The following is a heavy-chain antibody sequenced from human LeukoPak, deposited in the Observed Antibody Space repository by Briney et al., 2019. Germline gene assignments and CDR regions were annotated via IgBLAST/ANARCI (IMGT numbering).Heavy chain of an antibody. CDR2: IIPIFGTA. D-gene: IGHD3-3*01. Sequence: ASVKVSCKASGYTFTSYAMNWVRQAPGQGLEWMGGIIPIFGTANYAQKFQGRVTITADESTSTAYMELSSLRSEDTAVYYCARAQTDFWSGYYTGYYYYGMDVWGQGTTVTVSS. V-gene: IGHV1-69*13. CDR3: ARAQTDFWSGYYTGYYYYGMDV. J-gene: IGHJ6*02. CDR1: GYTFTSYA.